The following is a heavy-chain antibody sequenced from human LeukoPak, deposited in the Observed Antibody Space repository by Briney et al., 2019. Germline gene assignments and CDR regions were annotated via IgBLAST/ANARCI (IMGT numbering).Heavy chain of an antibody. Sequence: GGSLRLSCAASGFTFSSYAMSWVRQAPGKGLEWVANIKQDGSEKYYVDSVKGRFTISRDNAKNSLYLQMNSLRAEDTAVYYCARGVNDFWSGYSPYNWFDPWGQGTLVTVSS. CDR2: IKQDGSEK. J-gene: IGHJ5*02. CDR3: ARGVNDFWSGYSPYNWFDP. CDR1: GFTFSSYA. D-gene: IGHD3-3*01. V-gene: IGHV3-7*01.